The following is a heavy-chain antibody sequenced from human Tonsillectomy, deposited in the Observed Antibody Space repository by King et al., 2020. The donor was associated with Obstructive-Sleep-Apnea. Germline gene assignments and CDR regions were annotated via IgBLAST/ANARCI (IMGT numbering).Heavy chain of an antibody. V-gene: IGHV4-59*01. D-gene: IGHD2-2*02. CDR3: ARGDIYPLSFDY. CDR1: GGSISSFY. Sequence: QLQESGPGLLKPSETLSLSCTVSGGSISSFYWSWIRQPPGKGLQWIWYIYYSGSTNYNPSLKSRVTISVDTSKNQFSLRLTSVTAADTAVYYCARGDIYPLSFDYWGQGTLVTVSS. J-gene: IGHJ4*02. CDR2: IYYSGST.